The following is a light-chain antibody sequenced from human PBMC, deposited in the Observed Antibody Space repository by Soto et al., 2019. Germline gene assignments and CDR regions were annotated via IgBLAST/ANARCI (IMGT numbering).Light chain of an antibody. V-gene: IGKV3-20*01. CDR2: AAS. Sequence: EIVLTQSPGTLCRSRGERATLSCRASQSVSNNYLAWYQQKPGQAPRLLIYAASNRATGIQDRLSGSGSGTDFTLTISRLEPEDFAVYYCQQYGSSGTXGQGTKGDI. CDR1: QSVSNNY. J-gene: IGKJ1*01. CDR3: QQYGSSGT.